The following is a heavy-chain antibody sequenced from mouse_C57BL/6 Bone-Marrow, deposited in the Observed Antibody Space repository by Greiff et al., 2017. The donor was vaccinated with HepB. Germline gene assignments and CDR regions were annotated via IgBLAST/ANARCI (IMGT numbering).Heavy chain of an antibody. J-gene: IGHJ3*01. Sequence: VQLQQSGAELVRPGASVKLSCTASGFNIKDDYMHWVKQRPEQGLEWIGWIDPENGDTEYASKFQGKATITADTSSNTAYLQLSSLTSEDTAVYYCTTPPYYYGSFFAYWGQGTLVTVSA. CDR2: IDPENGDT. CDR3: TTPPYYYGSFFAY. CDR1: GFNIKDDY. D-gene: IGHD1-1*01. V-gene: IGHV14-4*01.